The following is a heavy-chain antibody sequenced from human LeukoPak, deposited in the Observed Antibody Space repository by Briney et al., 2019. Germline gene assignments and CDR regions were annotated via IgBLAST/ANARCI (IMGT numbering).Heavy chain of an antibody. Sequence: GGSLRLSCAASGFAFSSHWMHWVRQAPGKGLVWVSRINSDGSSTSYADSVKGRFTISRDNAKNTLYLQMNSLRVEDTAVYYCARASDSGSSLDDWGQGTLVTVSS. CDR1: GFAFSSHW. J-gene: IGHJ4*02. V-gene: IGHV3-74*01. D-gene: IGHD1-26*01. CDR2: INSDGSST. CDR3: ARASDSGSSLDD.